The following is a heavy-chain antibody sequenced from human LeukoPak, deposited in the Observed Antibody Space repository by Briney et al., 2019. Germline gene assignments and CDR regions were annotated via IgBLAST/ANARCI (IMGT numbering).Heavy chain of an antibody. V-gene: IGHV3-7*04. D-gene: IGHD5-24*01. CDR3: ARAKEMASISYFDS. J-gene: IGHJ4*02. CDR2: IKQDGSEK. Sequence: GGSLRLSCAASGFTFSSYWMSWVRQAPGKGLEWVANIKQDGSEKYYVDSVKGRFTISRDNAKNSLYLQMNSLRAEDTAVYYCARAKEMASISYFDSWGQGTLVTVSS. CDR1: GFTFSSYW.